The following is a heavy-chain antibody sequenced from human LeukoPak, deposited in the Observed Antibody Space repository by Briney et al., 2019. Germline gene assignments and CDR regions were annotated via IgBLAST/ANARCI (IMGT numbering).Heavy chain of an antibody. Sequence: PGGSLRLSCAASGFTVSSNYMSWVRQAPGKGLEWVSVIYSGGSTYYADSVKGRFTISRDNSKNTLYLQMNSLRAEDTAVYYCAKDTNYYDFWSGYPYFDYWGQGTLVTVSS. CDR1: GFTVSSNY. V-gene: IGHV3-53*01. J-gene: IGHJ4*02. D-gene: IGHD3-3*01. CDR3: AKDTNYYDFWSGYPYFDY. CDR2: IYSGGST.